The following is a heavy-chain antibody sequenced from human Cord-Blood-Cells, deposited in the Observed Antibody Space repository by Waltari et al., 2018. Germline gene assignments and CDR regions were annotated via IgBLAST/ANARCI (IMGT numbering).Heavy chain of an antibody. Sequence: QVQLVESGGGVVQPGRSLRLSCAASGFTCSTYGMHWVPPAPGKGLDGVAVISYDGSNKYYADSVKGRFTISRDNSKNTLYLQMNSLRAEDTAVYYCAKVGDGEDGHLDYWGQGTLVTVSS. D-gene: IGHD3-10*01. J-gene: IGHJ4*02. CDR1: GFTCSTYG. V-gene: IGHV3-30*18. CDR3: AKVGDGEDGHLDY. CDR2: ISYDGSNK.